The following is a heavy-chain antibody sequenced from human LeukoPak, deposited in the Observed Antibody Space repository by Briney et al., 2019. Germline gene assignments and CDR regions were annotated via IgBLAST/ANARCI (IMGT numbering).Heavy chain of an antibody. V-gene: IGHV1-18*01. Sequence: ASGKVSCKASGYTFTCYGISWVRQAPGQGLEWMGGLSDYNGNTNYAQQFQGRVTMTTDTSTSTAYMELRSLRSDDTAVYYCARDGQDFGELVFDYWGQGTLVTVSS. CDR1: GYTFTCYG. J-gene: IGHJ4*02. CDR3: ARDGQDFGELVFDY. D-gene: IGHD3-10*01. CDR2: LSDYNGNT.